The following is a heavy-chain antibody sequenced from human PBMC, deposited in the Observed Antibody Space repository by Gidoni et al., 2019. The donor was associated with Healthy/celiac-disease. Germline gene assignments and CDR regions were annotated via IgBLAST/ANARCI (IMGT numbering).Heavy chain of an antibody. V-gene: IGHV3-48*01. Sequence: EVQLVESGGGLVQPGGSLRLSCAASGFPFSSYSMNWVRQAPGKGLEWVSYISSSSSTIYYADSVKGRFTISRDNAKNSLYLKMNSLRAEDTAVYYCARDRAAAADAFDYWGQGTLVTVSS. CDR1: GFPFSSYS. CDR2: ISSSSSTI. J-gene: IGHJ4*02. CDR3: ARDRAAAADAFDY. D-gene: IGHD6-13*01.